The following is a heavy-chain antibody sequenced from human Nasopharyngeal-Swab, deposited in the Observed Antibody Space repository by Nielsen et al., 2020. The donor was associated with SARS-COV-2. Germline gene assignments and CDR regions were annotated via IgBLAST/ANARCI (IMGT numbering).Heavy chain of an antibody. CDR2: ISYDGSNK. CDR3: AKSWSGSYYSYFDY. J-gene: IGHJ4*02. V-gene: IGHV3-30*18. CDR1: GFTFSSYG. Sequence: GSLKISCAASGFTFSSYGMHWVRQAPGKGLEWVAVISYDGSNKYYADSVKGRFTISRDNSKNTLYLQMNSLRAEDTAVYYCAKSWSGSYYSYFDYWGQGTLVTVSS. D-gene: IGHD1-26*01.